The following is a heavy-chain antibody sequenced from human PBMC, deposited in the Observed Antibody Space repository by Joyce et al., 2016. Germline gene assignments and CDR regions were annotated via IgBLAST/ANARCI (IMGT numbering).Heavy chain of an antibody. CDR1: GFTFSGNS. J-gene: IGHJ3*01. Sequence: EVQLVESGGGLVQPGGFLRLSCSASGFTFSGNSMSWLRQAPGGGLEWVANIKQDGSAVYDLDSVKGRFTVSRDNARSLVHLQMVSLRVEDTALYYCARGKAFDVWGQGTMVTVSS. V-gene: IGHV3-7*01. CDR2: IKQDGSAV. CDR3: ARGKAFDV.